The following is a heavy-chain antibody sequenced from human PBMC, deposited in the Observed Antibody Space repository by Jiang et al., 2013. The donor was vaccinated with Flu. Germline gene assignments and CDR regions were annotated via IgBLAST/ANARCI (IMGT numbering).Heavy chain of an antibody. CDR2: ISAYNGNT. V-gene: IGHV1-18*01. D-gene: IGHD5-24*01. J-gene: IGHJ4*02. Sequence: YGISWVRQAPGQGLEWMGWISAYNGNTNYAQKLQGRVTMTTDTSTSTAYMELRSLRSDDTAVYYCARVGRMATYNSVWGQGTLVTVSS. CDR1: YG. CDR3: ARVGRMATYNSV.